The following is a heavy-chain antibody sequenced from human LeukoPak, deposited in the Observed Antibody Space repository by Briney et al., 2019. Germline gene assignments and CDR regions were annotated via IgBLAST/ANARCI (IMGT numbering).Heavy chain of an antibody. CDR2: INWNGGST. V-gene: IGHV3-20*01. J-gene: IGHJ3*02. CDR1: GFTFSSYA. CDR3: ARTSYSSSWEDAFDI. D-gene: IGHD6-13*01. Sequence: GGSLRLSCAASGFTFSSYAMSWVRQAPGKGLEWVSGINWNGGSTGYADSVKGRFTISRDNAKNSLYLQMNSLRAEDTALYHCARTSYSSSWEDAFDIWGQGTMVTVSS.